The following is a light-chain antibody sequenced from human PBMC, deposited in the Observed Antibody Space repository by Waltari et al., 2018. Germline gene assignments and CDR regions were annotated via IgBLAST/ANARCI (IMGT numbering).Light chain of an antibody. CDR2: HAS. Sequence: EIVLTQSPGTLSLSPGERATLSCRASQSITNYLAWYQQKPGQAPRLLIYHASSRAAGIPDMISGSWCGTDFSLTISIQEPEDFAVYYCQHYESLPVTFGQGTKVEIK. J-gene: IGKJ1*01. V-gene: IGKV3-20*01. CDR1: QSITNY. CDR3: QHYESLPVT.